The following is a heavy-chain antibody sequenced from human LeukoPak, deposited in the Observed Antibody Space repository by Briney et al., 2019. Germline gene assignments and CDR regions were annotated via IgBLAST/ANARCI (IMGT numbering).Heavy chain of an antibody. J-gene: IGHJ3*02. D-gene: IGHD6-13*01. CDR2: ISGSGGST. CDR1: GFTFGSYA. Sequence: GGSLRLSCAAFGFTFGSYAMSWVRQAPGKGLEWVSAISGSGGSTYYADSVKGRFTISRDNSKNTLYLQMNSLRAEDTAVYYCAREGMDAFDIWGQGTMVTVSS. V-gene: IGHV3-23*01. CDR3: AREGMDAFDI.